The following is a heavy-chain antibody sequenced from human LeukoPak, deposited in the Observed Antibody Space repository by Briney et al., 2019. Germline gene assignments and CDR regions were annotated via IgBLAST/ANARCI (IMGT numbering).Heavy chain of an antibody. V-gene: IGHV1-69*05. CDR1: GGLFSTYA. CDR2: IIPIFGTA. Sequence: SVKVSCKASGGLFSTYAFSWVRQAPGQGLEWMGRIIPIFGTANYAQKFQGRVTITTDESTSTAYMELSSLRSEDTAVYYCARKLWFGDDDAFDIWGQGTMVTVSS. J-gene: IGHJ3*02. CDR3: ARKLWFGDDDAFDI. D-gene: IGHD3-10*01.